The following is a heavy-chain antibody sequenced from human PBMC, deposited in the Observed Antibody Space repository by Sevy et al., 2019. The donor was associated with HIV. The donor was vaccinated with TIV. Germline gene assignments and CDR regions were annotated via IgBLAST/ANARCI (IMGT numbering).Heavy chain of an antibody. CDR1: GFTFSSYA. J-gene: IGHJ4*02. V-gene: IGHV3-23*01. Sequence: GGSLRLSCAASGFTFSSYAMSWVRQAPGKGLEWVSAISGSGGSTYYADSVKGRFTISRDNSKNTLYLQMISLRAEDTAVYYCAPYYDFWSGYYPGRIIDYWGQGTLVTVSS. D-gene: IGHD3-3*01. CDR2: ISGSGGST. CDR3: APYYDFWSGYYPGRIIDY.